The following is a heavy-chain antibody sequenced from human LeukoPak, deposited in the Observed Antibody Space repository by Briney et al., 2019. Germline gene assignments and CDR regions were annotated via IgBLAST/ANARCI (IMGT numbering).Heavy chain of an antibody. J-gene: IGHJ4*02. CDR2: IKSKTDGGTT. Sequence: GGSLRLSCAASGLTVSNAWMSWVRQAPGKGLEWVGRIKSKTDGGTTDYAAPVKGRFTISRDDSKNTLYLQMNSLKTEDTAVYYCTTTADYVWGSYRLYYFDYWGQGTLVTVSS. V-gene: IGHV3-15*01. D-gene: IGHD3-16*02. CDR3: TTTADYVWGSYRLYYFDY. CDR1: GLTVSNAW.